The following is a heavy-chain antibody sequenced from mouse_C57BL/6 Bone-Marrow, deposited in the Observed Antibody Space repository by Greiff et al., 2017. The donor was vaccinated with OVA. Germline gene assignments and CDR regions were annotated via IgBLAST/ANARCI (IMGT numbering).Heavy chain of an antibody. J-gene: IGHJ1*03. V-gene: IGHV1-81*01. D-gene: IGHD2-5*01. CDR3: AREKVIVTTVFDV. CDR2: IYPRSGNT. CDR1: GYTFTSYG. Sequence: QVQLKQSGAELARPGASVKLSCKASGYTFTSYGISWVKQRTGQGLEWIGEIYPRSGNTYYNEKFKGKATLTADKSSSTAYMELRSLTSEDSAVYFCAREKVIVTTVFDVWGTGTTVTVSS.